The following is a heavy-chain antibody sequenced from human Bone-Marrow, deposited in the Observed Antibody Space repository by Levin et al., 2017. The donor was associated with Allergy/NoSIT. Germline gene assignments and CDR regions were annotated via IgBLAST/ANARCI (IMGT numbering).Heavy chain of an antibody. V-gene: IGHV3-21*01. Sequence: PGESLKISCAVSGFGFSRYSMNWVRQAPGKGLEWVASISNSNSYKYYADSVKGRFTISRDNAKDSLFLEISSLRDEDTAVYFFTRIGGRYGWGYYFDYWGQGTLVTVSS. J-gene: IGHJ4*02. CDR3: TRIGGRYGWGYYFDY. CDR2: ISNSNSYK. CDR1: GFGFSRYS. D-gene: IGHD1-26*01.